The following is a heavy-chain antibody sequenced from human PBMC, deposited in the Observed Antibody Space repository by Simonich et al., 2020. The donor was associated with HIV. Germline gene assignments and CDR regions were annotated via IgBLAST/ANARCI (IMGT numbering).Heavy chain of an antibody. J-gene: IGHJ4*02. D-gene: IGHD2-2*01. V-gene: IGHV4-34*01. CDR2: INHSGST. CDR3: ARGFYQRLYYFDY. Sequence: QVQLQQWGAGLLKPSETLSLTCAVYGGSFSGYHWSWIRQPPVKGLEWIGEINHSGSTNYNPSLKSRVTISVDTSKNQFSLKLSSVTAADTAVYYCARGFYQRLYYFDYWGQGTLVTVSS. CDR1: GGSFSGYH.